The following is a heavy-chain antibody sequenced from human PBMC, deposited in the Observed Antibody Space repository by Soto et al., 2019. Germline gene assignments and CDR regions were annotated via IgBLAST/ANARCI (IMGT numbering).Heavy chain of an antibody. CDR3: ATSSGICSGGSCYPNWFDP. Sequence: LRLSCAASGFSFSSHAMNWVRQAPGKGLEWVSTITGTGFGTYYADSVKGRFTISRDNSKNTLFLQMHGLRAEDTAVYYCATSSGICSGGSCYPNWFDPWGQGTLVTVSS. D-gene: IGHD2-15*01. J-gene: IGHJ5*02. V-gene: IGHV3-23*01. CDR1: GFSFSSHA. CDR2: ITGTGFGT.